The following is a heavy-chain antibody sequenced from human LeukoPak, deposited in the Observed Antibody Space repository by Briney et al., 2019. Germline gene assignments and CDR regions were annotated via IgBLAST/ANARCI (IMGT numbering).Heavy chain of an antibody. CDR2: ISYDGSNK. J-gene: IGHJ3*02. D-gene: IGHD5-18*01. CDR3: ARDRKQLWFPDAFDI. Sequence: GGSLRLSCAASGFTFSSYAMHWVRQAPGKGLEWVAVISYDGSNKYYADSVKGRFTISRDNSKNTLYLQMNGLRAEDTAVYYCARDRKQLWFPDAFDIWGQGTMVTVSS. V-gene: IGHV3-30*04. CDR1: GFTFSSYA.